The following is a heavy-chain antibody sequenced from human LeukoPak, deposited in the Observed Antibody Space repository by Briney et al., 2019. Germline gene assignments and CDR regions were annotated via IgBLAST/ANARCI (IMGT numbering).Heavy chain of an antibody. J-gene: IGHJ6*03. V-gene: IGHV4-39*07. CDR2: IYYSGST. CDR3: ARVKDPGGYYYYYYMDV. Sequence: SETLSLTCTVSGGSISSSSYYWGWIRQPPGKGLEWIGSIYYSGSTYYNPSLKSRVSISVDTSKNQFSLKLSSVTAADTAMYYCARVKDPGGYYYYYYMDVWGKGTTVTVSS. CDR1: GGSISSSSYY. D-gene: IGHD3-16*01.